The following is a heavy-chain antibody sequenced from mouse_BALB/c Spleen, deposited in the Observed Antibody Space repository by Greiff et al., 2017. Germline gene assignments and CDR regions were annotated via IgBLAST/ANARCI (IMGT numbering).Heavy chain of an antibody. J-gene: IGHJ3*01. CDR3: TSPLYYDYDWFAY. CDR1: GYTFTSYW. D-gene: IGHD2-4*01. V-gene: IGHV1S22*01. CDR2: IYPGSGST. Sequence: LQQPGFELVRPGASVKLSCKASGYTFTSYWMHWVKQRPGQGLEWIGNIYPGSGSTNYDEKFKSKATLTVDTSSSTAYMQLSSLTSEDSAVYYCTSPLYYDYDWFAYWGQGTLVTVSA.